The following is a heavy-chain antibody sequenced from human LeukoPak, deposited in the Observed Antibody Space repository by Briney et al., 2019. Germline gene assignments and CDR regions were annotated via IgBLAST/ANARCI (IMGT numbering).Heavy chain of an antibody. CDR3: ARVDYYGSGSYYNFLDYYYGMDV. D-gene: IGHD3-10*01. J-gene: IGHJ6*02. CDR2: IWYDGSNK. V-gene: IGHV3-33*01. Sequence: GRSLRLSCAASGFTFSSYGMHWVRQAPGKGLEWVAVIWYDGSNKYYADSVKGRFTISRDNSKNTLYLQMNSLRAEDTAVYYCARVDYYGSGSYYNFLDYYYGMDVWGQGTTVTVSS. CDR1: GFTFSSYG.